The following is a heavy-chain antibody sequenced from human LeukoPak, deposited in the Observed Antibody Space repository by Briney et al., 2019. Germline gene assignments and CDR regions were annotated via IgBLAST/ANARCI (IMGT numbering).Heavy chain of an antibody. CDR2: ISGSGGST. Sequence: PGGSLRLSCAASGFTFSSYAMSWVRQAPGKGLEWVSAISGSGGSTYYADSVKGRFTISRDNSKNTLYLQMNGLRAEDTAVYYCAKDYGSGSYHPRYFDYWGQGTLVTVSS. J-gene: IGHJ4*02. CDR3: AKDYGSGSYHPRYFDY. V-gene: IGHV3-23*01. D-gene: IGHD3-10*01. CDR1: GFTFSSYA.